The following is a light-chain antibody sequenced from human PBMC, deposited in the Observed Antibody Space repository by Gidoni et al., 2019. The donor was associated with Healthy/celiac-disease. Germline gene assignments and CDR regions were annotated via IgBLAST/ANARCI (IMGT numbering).Light chain of an antibody. CDR1: QDSSNY. J-gene: IGKJ2*01. CDR3: QQYDNLPPVYT. V-gene: IGKV1-33*01. Sequence: DSQRTQSPSSLSASVGDRVTITCQASQDSSNYLNWYQQKPGKAPKLLIYDASNLETGVPSRFSGSGSGTDFTFTISSLQPEDIATYYCQQYDNLPPVYTFGQXTKLEIK. CDR2: DAS.